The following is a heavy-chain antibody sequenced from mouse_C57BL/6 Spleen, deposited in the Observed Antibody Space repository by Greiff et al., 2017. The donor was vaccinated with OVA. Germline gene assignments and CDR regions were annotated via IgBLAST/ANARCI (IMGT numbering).Heavy chain of an antibody. CDR3: ARGTPYDYAYAMDY. J-gene: IGHJ4*01. Sequence: EVHLVESGGGLVKPGGSLKLSCAASGFTFSDYGMHWVRQAPEKGLEWVAYISSGSSTIYYADTVKGRFTISRDNAKNTLFLQMTSLRSEDTAMYYCARGTPYDYAYAMDYWGQGTSVTVSS. CDR1: GFTFSDYG. CDR2: ISSGSSTI. V-gene: IGHV5-17*01. D-gene: IGHD2-4*01.